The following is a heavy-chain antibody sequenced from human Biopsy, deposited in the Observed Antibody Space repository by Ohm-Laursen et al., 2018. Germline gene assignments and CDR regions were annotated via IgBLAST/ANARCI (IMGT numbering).Heavy chain of an antibody. J-gene: IGHJ5*02. V-gene: IGHV1-2*02. D-gene: IGHD3-22*01. Sequence: ATVKISCKPSGYTFTDYFVHWVRQAPGQGLEWMGWIDTINGGTRSAQKFQGRVTMTRDTSISTAYVDLSSLRSDDTAVYYCTRGGYYYDSLAYYYWFDPWGQGTLVTVSS. CDR3: TRGGYYYDSLAYYYWFDP. CDR1: GYTFTDYF. CDR2: IDTINGGT.